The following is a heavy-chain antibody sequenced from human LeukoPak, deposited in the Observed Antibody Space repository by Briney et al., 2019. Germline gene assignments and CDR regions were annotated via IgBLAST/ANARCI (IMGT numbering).Heavy chain of an antibody. V-gene: IGHV3-21*01. CDR3: ARGVLTTVTTHFDY. CDR1: GFTFSSYS. CDR2: ISSSSYI. Sequence: KSGGSLRLSCAASGFTFSSYSMNWVRQAPGKGLEWVSSISSSSYIYYADSVKGRFTISRDNAKNSVYLQMNSLRAEDTAVYYCARGVLTTVTTHFDYWGQGTLVTVSS. J-gene: IGHJ4*02. D-gene: IGHD4-17*01.